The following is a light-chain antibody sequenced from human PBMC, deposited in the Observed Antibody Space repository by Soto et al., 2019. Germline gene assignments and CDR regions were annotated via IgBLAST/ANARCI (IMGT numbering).Light chain of an antibody. CDR1: QGISKY. J-gene: IGKJ4*01. CDR3: QQADRLPLT. CDR2: GAS. Sequence: DIQMTQSPSSVSASVGDRVTITCRATQGISKYLAWYQQKPGQAPKLLIYGASTLQSGVPSRFSGGGSGKYFTLTISSLQPEDFATYYCQQADRLPLTLGGGTKVEIK. V-gene: IGKV1-12*01.